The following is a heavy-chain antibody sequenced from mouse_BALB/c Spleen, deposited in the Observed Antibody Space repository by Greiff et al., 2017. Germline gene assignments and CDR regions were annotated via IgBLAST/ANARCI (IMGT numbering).Heavy chain of an antibody. CDR1: GYSITSDYA. Sequence: EVMLVESGPGLVKPSQSLSLTCTVTGYSITSDYAWNRIRQFPGNKLEWMGYISYSGSTSYNPSLKSRISITRDTSKNQFFLQLNSVTTEDTATYYCARGGVYYYGSRAYYFDYWGQGTTLTVSS. CDR3: ARGGVYYYGSRAYYFDY. D-gene: IGHD1-1*01. V-gene: IGHV3-2*02. J-gene: IGHJ2*01. CDR2: ISYSGST.